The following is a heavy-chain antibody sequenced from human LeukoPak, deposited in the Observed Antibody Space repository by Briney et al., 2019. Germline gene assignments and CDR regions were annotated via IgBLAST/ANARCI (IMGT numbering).Heavy chain of an antibody. CDR2: IIPIFGTA. D-gene: IGHD2-15*01. CDR3: ASKGYCSGGSCRHFDAFDI. J-gene: IGHJ3*02. CDR1: GGTFSSYA. Sequence: SVKVSCKASGGTFSSYAISWVRQAPGQGLEWMGGIIPIFGTANYAQKFQGRVTITADESTSTAYMELSSLRSEDTAVYYCASKGYCSGGSCRHFDAFDIWGQGTMVTVSS. V-gene: IGHV1-69*13.